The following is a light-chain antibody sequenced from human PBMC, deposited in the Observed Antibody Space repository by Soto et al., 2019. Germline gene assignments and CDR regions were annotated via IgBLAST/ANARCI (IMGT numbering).Light chain of an antibody. V-gene: IGKV3-11*01. Sequence: EIVLTQSPVTLSLSPGERATLSCRASQSIGTHLAWYQQKPDQAPRLLIYHASNRATGIPARFSGSGSGTDFTLTISSLEPEDFAVYYCQQRSGWTRTFGQGTKVEVK. CDR3: QQRSGWTRT. J-gene: IGKJ1*01. CDR1: QSIGTH. CDR2: HAS.